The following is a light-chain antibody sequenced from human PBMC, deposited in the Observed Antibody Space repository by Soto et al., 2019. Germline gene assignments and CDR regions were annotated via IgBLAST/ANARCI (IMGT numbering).Light chain of an antibody. Sequence: QSVLTQPPSASGSLGQSVTISCTGTRSDVGVYNYVSWYQQHPGKAPKLIIFEVTKRPSGVPDRFSGSKSGNTASLTVSGLQAEDEADYYCSSYAGTDDWGVFGGGTQLTVL. CDR3: SSYAGTDDWGV. J-gene: IGLJ3*02. CDR2: EVT. CDR1: RSDVGVYNY. V-gene: IGLV2-8*01.